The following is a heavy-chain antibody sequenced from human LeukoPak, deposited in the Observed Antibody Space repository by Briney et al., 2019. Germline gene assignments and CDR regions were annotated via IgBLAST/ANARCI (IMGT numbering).Heavy chain of an antibody. J-gene: IGHJ6*03. CDR1: GFTFSSYS. CDR2: ISSSSSYI. Sequence: PGGSLRLSCAASGFTFSSYSMNWVRQAPGKGLEWVSSISSSSSYIYYTDSLKGRFTISRDNAKNSLYLQMNSLRAEDTAEYFCARDVDSGYMDVWGKGTTVTVSS. CDR3: ARDVDSGYMDV. V-gene: IGHV3-21*01. D-gene: IGHD3/OR15-3a*01.